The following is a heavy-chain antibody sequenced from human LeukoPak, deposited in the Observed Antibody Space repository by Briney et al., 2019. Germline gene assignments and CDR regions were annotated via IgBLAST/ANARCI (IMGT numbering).Heavy chain of an antibody. CDR3: ARGWVTAAGTGKAWFDP. Sequence: PSETLSLTCTVSGGSISSYYWSWIXQPAGKGXEWXGRIYTSGSTNYNPSLKSRVTMSVDTSKNQFSLKLSSVTAADTAVYCCARGWVTAAGTGKAWFDPWGQGTLVTVSS. V-gene: IGHV4-4*07. D-gene: IGHD6-13*01. CDR2: IYTSGST. J-gene: IGHJ5*02. CDR1: GGSISSYY.